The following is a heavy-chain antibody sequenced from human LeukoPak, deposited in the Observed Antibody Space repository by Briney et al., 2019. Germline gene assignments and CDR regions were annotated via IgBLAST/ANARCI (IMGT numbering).Heavy chain of an antibody. CDR2: VYYSGST. CDR1: GGSISSSSYY. D-gene: IGHD3-10*01. V-gene: IGHV4-39*01. J-gene: IGHJ5*02. Sequence: KPSETLSLTCTVSGGSISSSSYYWGWIRQPPRKGLGWIGNVYYSGSTCYNPSLKSRVTISIVTSKNQFSLKLSSVTAADTAVYYCAKYSTYYPNWFDPWGQGTLVTVSS. CDR3: AKYSTYYPNWFDP.